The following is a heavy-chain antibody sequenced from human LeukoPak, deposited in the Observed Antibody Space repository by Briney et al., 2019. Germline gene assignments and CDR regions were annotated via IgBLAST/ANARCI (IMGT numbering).Heavy chain of an antibody. CDR3: AKPKVGYYDPYGMDV. D-gene: IGHD3-3*01. Sequence: PGGSLRLSCAASGFTFSSYGMHWVRQAPGKGLEWVAVISYDGSNKYYADSVKGRFTISRDNSKNTLYVQMNSLRAEDTAVYYCAKPKVGYYDPYGMDVWGQGTTVTVSS. V-gene: IGHV3-30*18. CDR2: ISYDGSNK. J-gene: IGHJ6*02. CDR1: GFTFSSYG.